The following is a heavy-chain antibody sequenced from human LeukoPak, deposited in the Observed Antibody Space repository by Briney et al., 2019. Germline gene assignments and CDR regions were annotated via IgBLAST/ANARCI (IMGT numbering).Heavy chain of an antibody. V-gene: IGHV3-72*01. CDR3: AREPYYDILTGLKGYYFDY. J-gene: IGHJ4*02. D-gene: IGHD3-9*01. CDR1: GFTFSDHY. Sequence: GGSLRLSCAASGFTFSDHYMDWVRQASGKGLEWVGRTRNKANSYTTEYAASVKGRFTISRDDSKNSLYLQMNSLKTEDTAVYYCAREPYYDILTGLKGYYFDYWGQGTLVTVSS. CDR2: TRNKANSYTT.